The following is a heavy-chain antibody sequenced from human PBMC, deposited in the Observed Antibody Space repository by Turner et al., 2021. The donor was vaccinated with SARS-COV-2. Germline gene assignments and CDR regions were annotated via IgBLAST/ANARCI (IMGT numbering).Heavy chain of an antibody. CDR1: GGSISSSSYY. CDR3: ARETADSGSYQDWYFDL. V-gene: IGHV4-39*02. CDR2: IYYSGST. D-gene: IGHD1-26*01. J-gene: IGHJ2*01. Sequence: QLQLQEPGPELVKPSATLSLTCTVSGGSISSSSYYWGWIRQPPGKGLEWIGSIYYSGSTYYNPSLKSRVTISVDTSKNQVSLKLSSVTAADTAVYYCARETADSGSYQDWYFDLWGRGTLVTVSS.